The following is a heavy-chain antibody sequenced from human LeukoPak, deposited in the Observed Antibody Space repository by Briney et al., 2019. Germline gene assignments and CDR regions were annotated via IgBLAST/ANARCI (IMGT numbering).Heavy chain of an antibody. V-gene: IGHV4-4*02. Sequence: PSETLSLTCAVSGGSISSSNWWSWVRQPPGKGLEWIGYIYYSGSTNYNPSLKSRVTISVDTSKNQFSLKLSSVTAADTAVYYCARRAYYYGSGRAFDIWGQGTMVTVSS. CDR3: ARRAYYYGSGRAFDI. D-gene: IGHD3-10*01. CDR2: IYYSGST. CDR1: GGSISSSNW. J-gene: IGHJ3*02.